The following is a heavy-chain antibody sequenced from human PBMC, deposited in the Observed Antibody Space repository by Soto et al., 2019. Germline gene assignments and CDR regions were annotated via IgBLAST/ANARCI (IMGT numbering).Heavy chain of an antibody. D-gene: IGHD1-1*01. CDR1: GGTFSSYA. V-gene: IGHV1-69*13. CDR3: ARGLNWNDEFDP. Sequence: ASVKVSCKASGGTFSSYAISWVRQAPGQGLEWMGGIIPIFGTANYAQKFQGRVTITADESTSTAYMELSSLRSEDTALYCCARGLNWNDEFDPWGQGTLVTVSS. J-gene: IGHJ5*02. CDR2: IIPIFGTA.